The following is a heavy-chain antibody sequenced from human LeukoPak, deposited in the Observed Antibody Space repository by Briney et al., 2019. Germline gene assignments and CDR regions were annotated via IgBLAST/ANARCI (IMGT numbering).Heavy chain of an antibody. CDR3: ARGRYTFDY. CDR2: IYYSGST. V-gene: IGHV4-59*01. CDR1: GDSFSNYY. Sequence: SETLSLTCSVSGDSFSNYYWTWIRQPPGKGLEYIGYIYYSGSTNHDPSLKSRVTISVDTSKNQFSLKLSSVTAADTAVYYCARGRYTFDYWGQGTLVTVSS. J-gene: IGHJ4*02. D-gene: IGHD1-1*01.